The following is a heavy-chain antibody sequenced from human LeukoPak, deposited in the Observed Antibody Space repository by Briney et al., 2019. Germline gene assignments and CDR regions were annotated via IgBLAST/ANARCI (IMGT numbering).Heavy chain of an antibody. V-gene: IGHV3-30-3*01. D-gene: IGHD1-1*01. CDR3: ARDPVPATARHFDY. Sequence: PGRSMRLSCGASGFTFSSYAMHWVRQAPGKGLEWVAVTSSDGNIKYYADSVKGRFTISRDNSKNTLYLQMNSLRGEDTGVYYCARDPVPATARHFDYWGQGTLVTVSS. J-gene: IGHJ4*02. CDR2: TSSDGNIK. CDR1: GFTFSSYA.